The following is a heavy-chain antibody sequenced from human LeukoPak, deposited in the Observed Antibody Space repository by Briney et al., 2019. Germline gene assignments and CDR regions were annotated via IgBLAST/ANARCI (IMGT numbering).Heavy chain of an antibody. CDR2: IYHRGST. CDR1: GGSISSGGYS. Sequence: LSQTLSLTCAVSGGSISSGGYSWSWIRQPPGKGLEWIGYIYHRGSTYYNPSLKSRVTISVDRSKNQFSLKLSSVTAADTAVYYCASRARSSGYPFDYWGQGTLVTVSS. CDR3: ASRARSSGYPFDY. J-gene: IGHJ4*02. D-gene: IGHD3-22*01. V-gene: IGHV4-30-2*01.